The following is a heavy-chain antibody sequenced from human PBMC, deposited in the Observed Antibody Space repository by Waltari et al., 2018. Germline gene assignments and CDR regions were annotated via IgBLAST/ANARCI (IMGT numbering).Heavy chain of an antibody. J-gene: IGHJ5*02. D-gene: IGHD2-2*01. Sequence: QLQLQESGPGLVKPSETLSLTCTVSGGSISSSSYYWGWIRQPPGKGLEWIGSIYYSGSTYYTPSLKRRVTISVDTSKNPFSLKLSSVTAADTAVYYCARHQNLGQLLSSHWFDPWGQGTLVTVSS. CDR2: IYYSGST. CDR1: GGSISSSSYY. CDR3: ARHQNLGQLLSSHWFDP. V-gene: IGHV4-39*01.